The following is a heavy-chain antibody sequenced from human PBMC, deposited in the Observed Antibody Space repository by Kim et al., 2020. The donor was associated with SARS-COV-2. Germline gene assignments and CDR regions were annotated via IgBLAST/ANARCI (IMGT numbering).Heavy chain of an antibody. CDR1: GGSISSGGYY. CDR3: ARAIRRDFWSGYYRYNWFDP. D-gene: IGHD3-3*01. CDR2: IYYSGST. J-gene: IGHJ5*02. V-gene: IGHV4-31*03. Sequence: SETLSLTCTVSGGSISSGGYYWSWIRQHPGKGLEWIGYIYYSGSTYYNPSLKSRVTISVDTSKNQFSLKLSSVTAADTAVYYCARAIRRDFWSGYYRYNWFDPCGQGTLVTVSS.